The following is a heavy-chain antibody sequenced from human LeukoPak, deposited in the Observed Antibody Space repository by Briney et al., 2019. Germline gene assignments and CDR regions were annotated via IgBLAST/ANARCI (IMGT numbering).Heavy chain of an antibody. Sequence: ASVKVSCKASGYTFTSYYMHWVRQAPGQGLEWMGWISGSNGNTNYAQKFQGRVSMTADTSTSTAYMELRSLRSDDTAVYYCARSGRGTYYYFDLWGQGTLVTVSS. V-gene: IGHV1-18*01. CDR1: GYTFTSYY. J-gene: IGHJ4*02. D-gene: IGHD1-26*01. CDR3: ARSGRGTYYYFDL. CDR2: ISGSNGNT.